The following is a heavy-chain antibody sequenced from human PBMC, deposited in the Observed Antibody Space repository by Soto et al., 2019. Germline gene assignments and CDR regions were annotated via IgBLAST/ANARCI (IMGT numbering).Heavy chain of an antibody. CDR2: IYYSGIT. D-gene: IGHD1-26*01. Sequence: SETLSLTCTVSGGSISSGDYYWSWIRQPPGKGLEWIGYIYYSGITYFNPSLKSRVTISVDTSKNQFSLKLSSVTAADTAVYYCARRFRGATYYFDNGGRGTRVTVS. CDR1: GGSISSGDYY. CDR3: ARRFRGATYYFDN. V-gene: IGHV4-30-4*01. J-gene: IGHJ4*02.